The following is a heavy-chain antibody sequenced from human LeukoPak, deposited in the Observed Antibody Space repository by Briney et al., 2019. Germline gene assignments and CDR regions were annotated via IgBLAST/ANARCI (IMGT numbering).Heavy chain of an antibody. J-gene: IGHJ4*02. Sequence: SKTLSLTCAVSGGSISSGGYSWSWIRQPPGKGLEWIGYIYHSGSTYYNPSLKSRVTISVDRSKNQFSLKLGSVTAADTAVYYCARGYGDFFIDYWGQGTLVTVSS. CDR1: GGSISSGGYS. V-gene: IGHV4-30-2*01. CDR2: IYHSGST. D-gene: IGHD4-17*01. CDR3: ARGYGDFFIDY.